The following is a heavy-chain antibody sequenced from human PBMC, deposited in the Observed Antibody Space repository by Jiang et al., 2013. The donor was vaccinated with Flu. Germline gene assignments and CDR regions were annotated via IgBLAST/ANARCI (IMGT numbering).Heavy chain of an antibody. CDR2: TYYRSKWYN. CDR3: ARGGGECIGENCFYYYFDY. J-gene: IGHJ4*02. V-gene: IGHV6-1*01. D-gene: IGHD2-15*01. Sequence: SQTLSLTCAISGDSVSSNSAAWNWIRQSPSRGLEWLGRTYYRSKWYNDYAVSVKSRITINPDTSKSQFSLQLTSVTPEDTAVYYCARGGGECIGENCFYYYFDYWGQGTLVTVSS. CDR1: GDSVSSNSAA.